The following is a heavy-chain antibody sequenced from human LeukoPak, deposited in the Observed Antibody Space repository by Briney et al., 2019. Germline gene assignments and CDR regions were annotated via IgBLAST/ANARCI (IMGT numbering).Heavy chain of an antibody. CDR3: ARDSSGWYWGSSDYFDY. CDR2: FDPEDGET. V-gene: IGHV1-24*01. Sequence: GASVKVSCKVSGYTLTELSMHWVRQAPGKGLEWMGGFDPEDGETIYAQKFQGRVTMTEDTSTSTAYMELRSLRSDDTAVYYCARDSSGWYWGSSDYFDYWGQGTLVTVSS. J-gene: IGHJ4*02. D-gene: IGHD6-19*01. CDR1: GYTLTELS.